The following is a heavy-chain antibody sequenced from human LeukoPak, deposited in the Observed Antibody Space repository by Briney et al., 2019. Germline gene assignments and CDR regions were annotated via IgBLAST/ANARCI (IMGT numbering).Heavy chain of an antibody. CDR2: IIPILGIA. J-gene: IGHJ4*02. D-gene: IGHD6-19*01. Sequence: SVKVSCKASGGTFSSYAISWVRQAPGQGLEWMGRIIPILGIANYAQKFQGRVTITADKSTSTAYMELSSLRSEDTAVYYCASPTGYGSGWLDYWGQGTLVTVSS. CDR3: ASPTGYGSGWLDY. CDR1: GGTFSSYA. V-gene: IGHV1-69*04.